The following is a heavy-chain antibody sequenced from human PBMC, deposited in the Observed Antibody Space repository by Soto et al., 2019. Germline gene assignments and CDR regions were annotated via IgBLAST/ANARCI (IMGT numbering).Heavy chain of an antibody. D-gene: IGHD3-3*01. V-gene: IGHV1-69*06. J-gene: IGHJ6*02. CDR2: IIPIFGTA. Sequence: SVKVSCKASGGTFSSYAISWVRQAPGQGLEWMGGIIPIFGTANYAQKFQGRVTITADKSTSTAYMELSSLRSEDTAVYYCARDQAMGTIFGVVTPYYYYYGMNVWGQGTTVTVSS. CDR3: ARDQAMGTIFGVVTPYYYYYGMNV. CDR1: GGTFSSYA.